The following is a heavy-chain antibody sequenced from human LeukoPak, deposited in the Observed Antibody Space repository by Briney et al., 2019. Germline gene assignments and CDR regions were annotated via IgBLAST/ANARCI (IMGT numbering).Heavy chain of an antibody. CDR1: GFTFNSYS. CDR3: AKERQEGATPFDY. Sequence: GRSLRLSCAASGFTFNSYSMHWVRQAPGKGLEWVAVISSDASITYYADSVKGRFTVSRDSSKDTLYLQMNSLRGEDTAVYYCAKERQEGATPFDYWGQGSLVTVSS. D-gene: IGHD1-26*01. V-gene: IGHV3-30*04. J-gene: IGHJ4*02. CDR2: ISSDASIT.